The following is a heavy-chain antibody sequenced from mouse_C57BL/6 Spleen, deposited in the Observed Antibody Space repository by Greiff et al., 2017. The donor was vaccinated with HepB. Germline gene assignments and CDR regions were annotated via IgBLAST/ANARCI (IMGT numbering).Heavy chain of an antibody. Sequence: EVKLMESGGGLVQPGGSLKLSCAASGFTFSDYYMYWVRQTPEKRLEWVAYISNGGGSTYYPDTVKGLFTISRDNTKNTLYLQMSHLKSEDTAMYYCSRPNYSNPWFAYWGQRTLVTVSA. V-gene: IGHV5-12*01. CDR2: ISNGGGST. CDR1: GFTFSDYY. D-gene: IGHD2-5*01. J-gene: IGHJ3*01. CDR3: SRPNYSNPWFAY.